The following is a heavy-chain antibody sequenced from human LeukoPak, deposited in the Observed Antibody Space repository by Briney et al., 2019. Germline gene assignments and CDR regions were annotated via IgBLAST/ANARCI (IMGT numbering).Heavy chain of an antibody. Sequence: GGSLRLSCAASGFTFSSYAMNWVRQAPGKGLEWVSSITSSSSYIYYADSVKGRFTISRDNAKNSLYLQMNSLRAEDTAVYYCARYLSNSLDYWGQGTLVTVSS. CDR1: GFTFSSYA. CDR3: ARYLSNSLDY. V-gene: IGHV3-21*01. D-gene: IGHD1-1*01. J-gene: IGHJ4*02. CDR2: ITSSSSYI.